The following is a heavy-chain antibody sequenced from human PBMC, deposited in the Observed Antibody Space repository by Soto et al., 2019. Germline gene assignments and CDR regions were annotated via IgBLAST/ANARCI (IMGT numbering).Heavy chain of an antibody. CDR3: ARTGSSTSCYTY. J-gene: IGHJ4*02. D-gene: IGHD2-2*02. V-gene: IGHV1-69*13. Sequence: GASVKVSCKASGGTFSSYAISWVRQAPGQGLEWMGGIIPIFGTANYAQKFQGRVTITADESTSTAYMELSSLRSEDTAVYYCARTGSSTSCYTYWGQGTLVTVSS. CDR1: GGTFSSYA. CDR2: IIPIFGTA.